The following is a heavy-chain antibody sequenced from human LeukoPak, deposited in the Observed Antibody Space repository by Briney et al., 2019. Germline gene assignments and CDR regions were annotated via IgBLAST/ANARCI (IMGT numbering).Heavy chain of an antibody. Sequence: ASVKVSCKASGGTFSSYAISWVRQAPGQGLEWMGRIIPILGIANYAQKFQGRVTITADKSTSTAYMELSSLRSEDTAVYYCARVPGGSYFSAFDIWGQGTRVTVSS. CDR3: ARVPGGSYFSAFDI. V-gene: IGHV1-69*04. CDR1: GGTFSSYA. CDR2: IIPILGIA. D-gene: IGHD1-26*01. J-gene: IGHJ3*02.